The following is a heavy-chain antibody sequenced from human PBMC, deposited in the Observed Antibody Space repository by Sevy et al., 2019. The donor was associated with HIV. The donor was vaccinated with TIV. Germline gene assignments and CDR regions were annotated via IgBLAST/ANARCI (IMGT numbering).Heavy chain of an antibody. J-gene: IGHJ5*02. Sequence: ASVKVSCKASGYTFTSYGISWVRQAPGQGLEWMGWISAYNGNTNYAQKLQGRVTMTTDTSTSTAYMERRSLRSDDTAVYYCARAEDIVVVPAAIWFDPWGQGTLVTVSS. CDR3: ARAEDIVVVPAAIWFDP. CDR1: GYTFTSYG. V-gene: IGHV1-18*01. CDR2: ISAYNGNT. D-gene: IGHD2-2*01.